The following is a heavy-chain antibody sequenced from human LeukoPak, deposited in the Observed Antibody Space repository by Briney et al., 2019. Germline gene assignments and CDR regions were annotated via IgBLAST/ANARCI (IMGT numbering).Heavy chain of an antibody. Sequence: GGSLRLSCAASGFTVSSNYMSWVRQAPGKGLEWVSVIYSGGSTYYADSVKGRFTISRDNSKNTLYLQMNSLRAEDTAVYYCARVGDYYDSSGYYSFFDAFDIWGQGTMVTVSS. CDR2: IYSGGST. V-gene: IGHV3-66*01. J-gene: IGHJ3*02. D-gene: IGHD3-22*01. CDR1: GFTVSSNY. CDR3: ARVGDYYDSSGYYSFFDAFDI.